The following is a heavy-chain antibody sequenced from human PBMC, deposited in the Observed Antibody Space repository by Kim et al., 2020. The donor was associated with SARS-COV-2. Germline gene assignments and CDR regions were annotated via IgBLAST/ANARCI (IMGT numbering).Heavy chain of an antibody. CDR3: ATVRAATVVTPLAFDI. CDR2: FDPEDGET. J-gene: IGHJ3*02. D-gene: IGHD4-17*01. Sequence: ASVKVSCKVSGYTLTELSMHWVRQAPGKGLEWMGGFDPEDGETIYAQKFQGRVTMTEDTSTDTAYMELSSLRSEDTAVYYFATVRAATVVTPLAFDIWGQGTMVTVSS. CDR1: GYTLTELS. V-gene: IGHV1-24*01.